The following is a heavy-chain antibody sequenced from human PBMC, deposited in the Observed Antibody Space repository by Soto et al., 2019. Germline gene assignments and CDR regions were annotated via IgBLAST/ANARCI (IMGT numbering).Heavy chain of an antibody. CDR2: INHSGST. J-gene: IGHJ3*02. CDR3: ASAEAERTGYSSGWSHDAFDI. V-gene: IGHV4-34*01. D-gene: IGHD6-19*01. Sequence: SETLSLTCAVYGGSFSGYYWSWIRQPPGKGLEWIGEINHSGSTNYNPSLKSRVTISVDTSKNQFSLKLSSVTAADTAVYYCASAEAERTGYSSGWSHDAFDIWGQGTMVTVSS. CDR1: GGSFSGYY.